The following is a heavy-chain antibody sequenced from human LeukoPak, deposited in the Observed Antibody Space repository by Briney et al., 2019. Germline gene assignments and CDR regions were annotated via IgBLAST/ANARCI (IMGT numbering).Heavy chain of an antibody. V-gene: IGHV3-7*03. Sequence: PGGSLRLSCAASGFTFSNYWMTWVRQAPGKGLEWVGNIKQDGSGKYYVDSVKGRFTISRDSSKNTLFLQMNRLRPEDAAVYYCAKAPVTTCRGAYCYPFDYWGQGTLVTVSS. CDR2: IKQDGSGK. CDR1: GFTFSNYW. CDR3: AKAPVTTCRGAYCYPFDY. J-gene: IGHJ4*02. D-gene: IGHD2-21*01.